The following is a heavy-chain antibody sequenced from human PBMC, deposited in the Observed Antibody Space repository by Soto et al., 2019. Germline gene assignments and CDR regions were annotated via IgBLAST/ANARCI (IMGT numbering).Heavy chain of an antibody. J-gene: IGHJ3*02. CDR3: ARGRAGSYYGDAFDI. Sequence: SETLSLTCAVYGGSFSGYYWSWIRQPPGKGLEWIGEINHSGSTNYNPSLKSRVTISVDTSKNQFSLKLSSVTAADTAVYYCARGRAGSYYGDAFDIWGQGTMVTVSS. CDR1: GGSFSGYY. D-gene: IGHD1-26*01. CDR2: INHSGST. V-gene: IGHV4-34*01.